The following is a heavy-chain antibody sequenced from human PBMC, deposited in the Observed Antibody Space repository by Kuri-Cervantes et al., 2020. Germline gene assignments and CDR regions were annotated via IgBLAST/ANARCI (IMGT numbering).Heavy chain of an antibody. CDR1: GYTFTSYA. J-gene: IGHJ4*02. V-gene: IGHV1-3*01. Sequence: ASVKVSCKASGYTFTSYAMHWVRQAPGQRLEWMGWINAGNGNTKYSQKFQGRVTMTRDTSTSTVYMELSSLRSEDTAVYYCAREGYGDYVLMPDRIKFFDYWGQGTLVTVSS. D-gene: IGHD4-17*01. CDR2: INAGNGNT. CDR3: AREGYGDYVLMPDRIKFFDY.